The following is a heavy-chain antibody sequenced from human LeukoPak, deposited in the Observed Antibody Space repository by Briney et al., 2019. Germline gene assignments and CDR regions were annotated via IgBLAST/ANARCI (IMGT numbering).Heavy chain of an antibody. CDR3: ATEKNFGGHNYPDF. CDR1: GVSLSGTA. Sequence: GGSLRLSCAVFGVSLSGTAMHWVRQAPGKGLGWVGVIWGDGSQAQYADSVKGRFTISKDIFKNTLYLRMDSLRVEDTAVYYCATEKNFGGHNYPDFWGQGTLVTVSS. D-gene: IGHD3-16*01. V-gene: IGHV3-33*01. J-gene: IGHJ4*02. CDR2: IWGDGSQA.